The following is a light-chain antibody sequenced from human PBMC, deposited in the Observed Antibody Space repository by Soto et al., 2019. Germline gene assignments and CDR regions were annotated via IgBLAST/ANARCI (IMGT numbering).Light chain of an antibody. CDR3: QQYGSSPLT. Sequence: EIVLTQSPGTLSLSPGERATLSCRASQSVSSTYLAWYLQKPGQAPRLLIYGASSRATVIPDRFSGSGSGTDFTLTISRLEPEDFAVYYCQQYGSSPLTFGGGTKVEIK. CDR2: GAS. CDR1: QSVSSTY. V-gene: IGKV3-20*01. J-gene: IGKJ4*01.